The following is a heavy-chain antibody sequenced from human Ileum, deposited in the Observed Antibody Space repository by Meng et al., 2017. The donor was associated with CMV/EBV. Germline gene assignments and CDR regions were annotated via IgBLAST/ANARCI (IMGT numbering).Heavy chain of an antibody. CDR1: GFTFSSYG. CDR2: MSGSGGST. CDR3: AKDRRIAVAGHFDY. Sequence: GESLKISCAASGFTFSSYGMTWVRQAPGKGLEWASGMSGSGGSTYYADSVKGRFTISRDNSKNTLYLQMNSLRAEDTAVYYCAKDRRIAVAGHFDYWGQGTLVTVSS. J-gene: IGHJ4*02. V-gene: IGHV3-23*01. D-gene: IGHD6-19*01.